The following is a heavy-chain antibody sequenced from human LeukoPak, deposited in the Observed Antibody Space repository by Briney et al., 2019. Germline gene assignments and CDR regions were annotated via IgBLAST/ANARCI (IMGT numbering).Heavy chain of an antibody. Sequence: SVKVSCKASGGTFSSYAISWVRQAPGQGLEWMGGIIPIFGTANYAQKFQGRVTITADESTSTAYMELSSLRSEDTAVYYCARDRDYGDYESKRFDPWGQGTLVTVSS. J-gene: IGHJ5*02. D-gene: IGHD4-17*01. CDR1: GGTFSSYA. CDR3: ARDRDYGDYESKRFDP. V-gene: IGHV1-69*01. CDR2: IIPIFGTA.